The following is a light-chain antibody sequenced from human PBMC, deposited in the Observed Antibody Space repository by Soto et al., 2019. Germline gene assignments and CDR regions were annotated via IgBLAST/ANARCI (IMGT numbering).Light chain of an antibody. CDR1: QSVSSY. CDR3: QQRARWVT. J-gene: IGKJ5*01. CDR2: DAS. V-gene: IGKV3-11*01. Sequence: EIVLIQSPATLSMSPGERATLSCRASQSVSSYLAWFQQKPGQAPRLLIYDASNRATGIPARFSGSGSETDFTLTISSLEPEDSAVYFCQQRARWVTFGQGTRLEIK.